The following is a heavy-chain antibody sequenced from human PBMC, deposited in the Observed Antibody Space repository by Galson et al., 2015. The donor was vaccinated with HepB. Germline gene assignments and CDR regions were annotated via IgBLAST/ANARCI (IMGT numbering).Heavy chain of an antibody. J-gene: IGHJ4*02. V-gene: IGHV3-23*01. CDR3: AKDGIMVSNNPYQLHF. D-gene: IGHD2-8*01. CDR2: ITSNGGRT. Sequence: SLRLSCAASGFTFSRYEITKMRKGEGKGLEWISSITSNGGRTFYTNSVKGRSTISRDNSRNTVVLQLSSLRPEDTAVYYCAKDGIMVSNNPYQLHFWGQGTLVSVSS. CDR1: GFTFSRYE.